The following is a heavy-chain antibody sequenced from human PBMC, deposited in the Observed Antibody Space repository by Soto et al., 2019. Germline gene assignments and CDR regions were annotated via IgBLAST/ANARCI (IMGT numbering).Heavy chain of an antibody. J-gene: IGHJ6*03. CDR3: ARDLIGYCSSTSCPAGDYYYYMDV. V-gene: IGHV1-18*01. D-gene: IGHD2-2*01. Sequence: QVQLVQSGAEVKKPGASVKVSCKASGYTFTSYGISWVRQAPGQGLEWMGWISAYNGNTNYAQKLQGRVTMTTDTSTSTAYMKLRSLRSDDTAVYYCARDLIGYCSSTSCPAGDYYYYMDVWGKGTTVTVSS. CDR2: ISAYNGNT. CDR1: GYTFTSYG.